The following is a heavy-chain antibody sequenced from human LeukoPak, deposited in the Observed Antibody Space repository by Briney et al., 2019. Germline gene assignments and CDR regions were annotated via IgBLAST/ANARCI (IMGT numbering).Heavy chain of an antibody. Sequence: SVKVSCKASGGTFSSYAISWVRQAPGQGLEWMGGIIPIFGTANYAQKFQGRVTITADESTSTAYMELSSLRSEDTAVYYCARDLKQQRMFDYWGQRTLVTVSS. J-gene: IGHJ4*02. CDR2: IIPIFGTA. V-gene: IGHV1-69*13. CDR1: GGTFSSYA. D-gene: IGHD6-13*01. CDR3: ARDLKQQRMFDY.